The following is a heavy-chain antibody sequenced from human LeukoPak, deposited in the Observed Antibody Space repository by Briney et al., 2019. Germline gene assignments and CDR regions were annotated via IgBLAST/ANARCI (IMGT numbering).Heavy chain of an antibody. CDR1: GYTFTGYY. V-gene: IGHV1-2*02. CDR2: INPNSGGT. J-gene: IGHJ4*02. D-gene: IGHD6-13*01. CDR3: AREDQQLVTEDDYFDY. Sequence: ASVKVSCTASGYTFTGYYMHWVRQAPGQGLEWMGWINPNSGGTNYAQKFQGRVTMTRDTSISTAYMGLSRLRSDDTAVYYCAREDQQLVTEDDYFDYWGQGTLVTVSS.